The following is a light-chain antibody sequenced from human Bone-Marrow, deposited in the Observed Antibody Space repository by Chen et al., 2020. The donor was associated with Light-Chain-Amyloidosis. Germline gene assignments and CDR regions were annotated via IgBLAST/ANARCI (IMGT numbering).Light chain of an antibody. CDR1: SSNIGNNY. V-gene: IGLV1-51*01. J-gene: IGLJ2*01. CDR2: DNN. CDR3: GTWDSSLSAGV. Sequence: QSVLPQPPSVSSAPCQKVTISCSGRSSNIGNNYVSWYQQRPGTAPKLLIYDNNKRPSGIPDRFSGSKSGTSATLGITGLQTGDEADYYCGTWDSSLSAGVFGGGTKLTVL.